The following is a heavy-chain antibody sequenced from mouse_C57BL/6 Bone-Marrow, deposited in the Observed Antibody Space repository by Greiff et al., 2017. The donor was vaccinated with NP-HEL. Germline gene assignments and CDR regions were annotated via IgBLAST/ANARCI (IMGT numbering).Heavy chain of an antibody. CDR2: IYPGSGST. CDR1: GYTFTSYW. CDR3: ARRAYYSSLWTMDY. V-gene: IGHV1-55*01. J-gene: IGHJ4*01. Sequence: QVQLQQPGAELVKPGASVKMSCKASGYTFTSYWITWVKQRPGQGLEWIGDIYPGSGSTNYNEKFKSKATLTVDTSSSPAYMQLSSLTSEDSAVYYCARRAYYSSLWTMDYWGQGTSVTVSS. D-gene: IGHD2-12*01.